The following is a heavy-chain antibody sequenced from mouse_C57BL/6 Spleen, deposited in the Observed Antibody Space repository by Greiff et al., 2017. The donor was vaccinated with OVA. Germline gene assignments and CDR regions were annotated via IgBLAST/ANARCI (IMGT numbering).Heavy chain of an antibody. CDR1: GYTFTSYW. CDR3: ARTGDYYGSSSYWYFDV. J-gene: IGHJ1*03. CDR2: IHPNSGST. V-gene: IGHV1-64*01. Sequence: QVQLQQSGAELVKPGASVKLSCKASGYTFTSYWMHWVKQRPGQGLEWIGMIHPNSGSTNYNEKFKSKATLTVDKSSSTAYMQLSSLTSEDSAVYYCARTGDYYGSSSYWYFDVWGTGTTVTVSS. D-gene: IGHD1-1*01.